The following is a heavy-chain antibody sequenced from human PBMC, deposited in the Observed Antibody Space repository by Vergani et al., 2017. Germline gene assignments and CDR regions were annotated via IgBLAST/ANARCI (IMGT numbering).Heavy chain of an antibody. CDR2: ICYSGST. D-gene: IGHD3-3*01. V-gene: IGHV4-59*01. CDR3: ARGELWSXFDY. J-gene: IGHJ4*02. CDR1: GGSISSNY. Sequence: QVQLQESGPGLVKPSETLSLTCTVSGGSISSNYWSWIRQPPGKGLEWIGDICYSGSTNYNPSLKSRVTVSVDTSKNQFSLKLSSVTAADTAVYYCARGELWSXFDYWGQGTLVTVSS.